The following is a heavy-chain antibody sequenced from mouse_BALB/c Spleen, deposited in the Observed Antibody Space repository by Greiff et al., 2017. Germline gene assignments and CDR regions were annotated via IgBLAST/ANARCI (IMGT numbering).Heavy chain of an antibody. CDR2: ISSGGSYT. V-gene: IGHV5-6-4*01. CDR1: GFTFSSYT. CDR3: TREGYGNAWFAY. Sequence: EVKLVESGGGLVKPGGSLKLSCAASGFTFSSYTMSWVRQTPEKRLEWVATISSGGSYTYYPDSVKGRFTISRDNAKNTLYLQMSSLKSEDTAMYYCTREGYGNAWFAYWGQGTLVTVSA. J-gene: IGHJ3*01. D-gene: IGHD2-10*02.